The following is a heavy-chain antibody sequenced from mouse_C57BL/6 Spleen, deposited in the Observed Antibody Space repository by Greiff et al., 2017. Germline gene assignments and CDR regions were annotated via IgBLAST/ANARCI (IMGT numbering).Heavy chain of an antibody. V-gene: IGHV1-52*01. CDR2: IDPSDSET. Sequence: QVQLQQPGAELVRPGSSVKLSCKASGYTFTSYWMHWVKQRPIQGLEWIGNIDPSDSETNYNQKFKDKATLTVDKSSSTAYMQLSSLTSEDSAVYYDARSGANGSSYPYAYWGQRTLVTVSA. J-gene: IGHJ3*01. CDR3: ARSGANGSSYPYAY. D-gene: IGHD1-1*01. CDR1: GYTFTSYW.